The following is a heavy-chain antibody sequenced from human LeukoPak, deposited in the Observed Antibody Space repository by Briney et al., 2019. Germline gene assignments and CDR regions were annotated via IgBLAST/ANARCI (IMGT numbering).Heavy chain of an antibody. D-gene: IGHD4-11*01. Sequence: PGGSLRLSCSAYGFTFDDYAMHSVRQAPGKGLERVSGTSWNSGSIGYADSVKGRFTISRDNAKNTLYLQMNSLRAEDAALYFCAKDRDYSNYGGYDYWGQGTLVTVSS. J-gene: IGHJ4*02. V-gene: IGHV3-9*01. CDR2: TSWNSGSI. CDR1: GFTFDDYA. CDR3: AKDRDYSNYGGYDY.